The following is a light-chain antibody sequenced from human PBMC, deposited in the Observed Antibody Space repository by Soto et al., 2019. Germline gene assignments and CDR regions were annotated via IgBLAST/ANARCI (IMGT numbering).Light chain of an antibody. CDR1: QSVSGY. J-gene: IGKJ2*01. Sequence: EIVLTQSPATLSLSPGERATLSCRASQSVSGYLAWYQQKPGQAPRLLIYDASKRATGIPVRFSGRGSWTDFTRTISSVETEDFAVYYCQHARTFGQGTKLETK. CDR3: QHART. V-gene: IGKV3-11*01. CDR2: DAS.